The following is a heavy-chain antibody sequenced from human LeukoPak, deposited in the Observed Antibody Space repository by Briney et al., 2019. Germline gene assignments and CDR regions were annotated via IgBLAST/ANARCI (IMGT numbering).Heavy chain of an antibody. V-gene: IGHV3-7*01. Sequence: GGSLRLSCAASGFTFSSSWMSWVRQAPGKGLEWLATIKQDGSQKYYVDSVKGRFTISRDNAKNSLYLQMNSLRAEDTAVYYCARELGRSRFVRGEGYYFYYDMDVWGQGTTVTVSS. CDR3: ARELGRSRFVRGEGYYFYYDMDV. CDR2: IKQDGSQK. J-gene: IGHJ6*02. CDR1: GFTFSSSW. D-gene: IGHD3-10*01.